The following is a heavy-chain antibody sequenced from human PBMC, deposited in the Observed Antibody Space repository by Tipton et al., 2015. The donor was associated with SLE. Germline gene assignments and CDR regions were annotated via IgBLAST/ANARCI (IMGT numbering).Heavy chain of an antibody. CDR1: GGSISSSY. J-gene: IGHJ4*02. CDR2: IYYSGST. V-gene: IGHV4-59*01. Sequence: TLSLTCTVSGGSISSSYWSWIRQPPGKGLEWIGFIYYSGSTNYNPSLKSRVTISVDTSKNQFSLKLSSVTAADTAVYYCAREDGVGYFDYWGQGTLVTVSS. CDR3: AREDGVGYFDY. D-gene: IGHD1-26*01.